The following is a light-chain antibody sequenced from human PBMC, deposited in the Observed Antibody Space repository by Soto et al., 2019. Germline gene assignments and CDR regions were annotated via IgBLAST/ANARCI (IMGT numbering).Light chain of an antibody. CDR1: QSVSSN. J-gene: IGKJ1*01. CDR3: QQYNNWPPWT. V-gene: IGKV3-15*01. Sequence: EIVMTQSPATLSVSPGERATLSCRASQSVSSNLAWNQQKPGQAPRLLIYDASTRAAGIPATFSGSGSGTEFTLTISSLQSEDFAIYYCQQYNNWPPWTFGQGTKVEIK. CDR2: DAS.